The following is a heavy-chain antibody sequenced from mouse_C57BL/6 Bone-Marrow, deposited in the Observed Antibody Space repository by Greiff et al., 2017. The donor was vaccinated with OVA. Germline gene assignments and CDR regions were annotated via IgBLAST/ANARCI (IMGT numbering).Heavy chain of an antibody. J-gene: IGHJ3*01. CDR3: AKHDGFPAWFAY. Sequence: QVQLKESGPGLVAPSQSLSITCTVSGFSLTSYGVDWVRQPPGKGLEWLGVIWGGGSTNYYSALMSRLSISNDNSKCPVFLKMNSLETDDTAMYYCAKHDGFPAWFAYWGQGTLVTVSA. CDR2: IWGGGST. V-gene: IGHV2-9*01. D-gene: IGHD2-3*01. CDR1: GFSLTSYG.